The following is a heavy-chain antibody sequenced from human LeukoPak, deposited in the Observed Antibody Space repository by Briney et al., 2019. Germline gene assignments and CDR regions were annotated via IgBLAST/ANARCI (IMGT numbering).Heavy chain of an antibody. Sequence: SETLSLTCTVSGGSISSYYWSWIRQPAGKGLEWIGRIYTSGSTNYNPSLKGRVTMSVDTSKNQFSLKLSSVTAADTAVYYCARQAAAGTENWFDPWGQGTLVTVSS. V-gene: IGHV4-4*07. D-gene: IGHD6-13*01. CDR3: ARQAAAGTENWFDP. J-gene: IGHJ5*02. CDR1: GGSISSYY. CDR2: IYTSGST.